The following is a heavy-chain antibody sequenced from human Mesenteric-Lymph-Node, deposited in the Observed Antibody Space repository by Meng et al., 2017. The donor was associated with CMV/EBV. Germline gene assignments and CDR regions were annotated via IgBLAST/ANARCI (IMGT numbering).Heavy chain of an antibody. D-gene: IGHD6-19*01. J-gene: IGHJ4*02. CDR2: VDISDDT. V-gene: IGHV3-13*01. Sequence: GESLKISCAASGFTFSSYDMHWVRQSKGKGLEWVAGVDISDDTSYADSVKGRFTISRDNVKKSIYLQLSNLSPGDTAVYFCARYSSTSGYFDSWGQGMLVTVSS. CDR3: ARYSSTSGYFDS. CDR1: GFTFSSYD.